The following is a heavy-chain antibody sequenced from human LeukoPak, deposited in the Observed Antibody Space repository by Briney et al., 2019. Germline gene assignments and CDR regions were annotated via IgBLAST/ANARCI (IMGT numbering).Heavy chain of an antibody. CDR2: ISSSGST. Sequence: PGGSLRLSFAASGFTVSSNYMSWVRQAPGKGLEWLSLISSSGSTYYADSVKGRFTISRDNSKNTLYLQMNSLTAEDTAIYYCAKRVAVPGRWWYSDLWGRGTLVTVSS. J-gene: IGHJ2*01. V-gene: IGHV3-53*01. CDR1: GFTVSSNY. D-gene: IGHD6-19*01. CDR3: AKRVAVPGRWWYSDL.